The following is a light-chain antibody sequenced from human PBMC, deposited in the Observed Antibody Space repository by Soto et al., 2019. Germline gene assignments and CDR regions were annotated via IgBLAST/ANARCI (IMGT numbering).Light chain of an antibody. J-gene: IGLJ1*01. CDR1: SGEVGGYNY. V-gene: IGLV2-14*01. CDR3: SSYTSSSTPLYV. Sequence: QSVLTQPASVSGSPGQSIGISCAGTSGEVGGYNYVSWYQQHPGKAPKLMIYEVSNRPSGVSNRFSGSKSGNTASLTISGLQAEDEADYYCSSYTSSSTPLYVFGTGTKVTVL. CDR2: EVS.